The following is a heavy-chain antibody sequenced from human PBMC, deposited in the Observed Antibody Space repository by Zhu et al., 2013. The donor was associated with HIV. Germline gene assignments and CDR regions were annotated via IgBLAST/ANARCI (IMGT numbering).Heavy chain of an antibody. J-gene: IGHJ4*02. CDR2: INPSGDTT. V-gene: IGHV1-46*01. Sequence: VKKPGASVKVSCKASGYTFTSFYLHWVRQAPGQGLEWMGIINPSGDTTSYAQNFQGRVSMTSDTSTSTVYMELSSLTSEDTAVYYCASITVTSYGWGQGTLVTVSS. CDR1: GYTFTSFY. CDR3: ASITVTSYG. D-gene: IGHD4-17*01.